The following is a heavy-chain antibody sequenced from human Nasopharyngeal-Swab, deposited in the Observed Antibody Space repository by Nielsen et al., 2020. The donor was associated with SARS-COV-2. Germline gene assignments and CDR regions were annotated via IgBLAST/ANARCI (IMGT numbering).Heavy chain of an antibody. D-gene: IGHD4-17*01. V-gene: IGHV3-30-3*02. CDR2: ISYDGSNK. Sequence: VRQAPGKGLEWVAVISYDGSNKYYADSVKGRFTLSRDNSKSTLYLQMSSLRAEDTAVYYCAKGGGRATTVISSFDYWGQGTLVTVSS. J-gene: IGHJ4*02. CDR3: AKGGGRATTVISSFDY.